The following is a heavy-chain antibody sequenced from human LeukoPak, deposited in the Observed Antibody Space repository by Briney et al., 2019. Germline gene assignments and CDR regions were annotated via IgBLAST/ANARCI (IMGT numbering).Heavy chain of an antibody. D-gene: IGHD6-19*01. CDR3: ARDRQWPPSD. CDR2: IYTSGST. Sequence: SETLSLTSTVSGGSISSYYWSWIPQPAGKGLEWIGRIYTSGSTNYNPSLKSRVTISVDKSKNQFSLKLSSVTAADTAVYYCARDRQWPPSDWGQGTLVTVSS. CDR1: GGSISSYY. V-gene: IGHV4-4*07. J-gene: IGHJ4*02.